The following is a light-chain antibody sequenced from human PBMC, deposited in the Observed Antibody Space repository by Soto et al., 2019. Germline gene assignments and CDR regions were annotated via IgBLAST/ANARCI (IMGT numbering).Light chain of an antibody. V-gene: IGKV3-15*01. J-gene: IGKJ5*01. CDR3: QQYHNWPIT. CDR1: QSVSSN. Sequence: EIVMTQSPATLSVSPGESATLSCRASQSVSSNLAWHQQKPGQAPRILMYDASTRATGISARFSGSGSGTEFTLTISSLQYEDFAVYYCQQYHNWPITFGPGTRLEIK. CDR2: DAS.